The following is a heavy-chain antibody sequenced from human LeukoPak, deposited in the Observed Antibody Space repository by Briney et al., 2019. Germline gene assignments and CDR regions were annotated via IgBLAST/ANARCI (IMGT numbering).Heavy chain of an antibody. Sequence: EPSETLSLTCTVSGGSISSSSYYWGWIRQPPGKGLEWIGSIYYSGSIYYNPSLKSRVTISVDTSKDQFSLKLSSVTAANTAVYYCARHKYDYVWGSYPHPSYNWFDPWGQGTLVTVSS. D-gene: IGHD3-16*02. J-gene: IGHJ5*02. CDR1: GGSISSSSYY. CDR2: IYYSGSI. CDR3: ARHKYDYVWGSYPHPSYNWFDP. V-gene: IGHV4-39*01.